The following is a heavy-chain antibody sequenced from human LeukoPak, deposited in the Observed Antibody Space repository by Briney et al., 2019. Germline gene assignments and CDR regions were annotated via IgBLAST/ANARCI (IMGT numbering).Heavy chain of an antibody. CDR3: ARDGYIVVVPAAPSAPPNWFDP. CDR2: IYTSGST. J-gene: IGHJ5*02. Sequence: SETLSLTCTVSGGSIGSYYWSWIRQPAGKGLEWIGRIYTSGSTNYNPPLKSRVTMSVDTSKNQFSLKLSSVTAADTAVYYCARDGYIVVVPAAPSAPPNWFDPWGQGTLVTVSS. D-gene: IGHD2-2*01. V-gene: IGHV4-4*07. CDR1: GGSIGSYY.